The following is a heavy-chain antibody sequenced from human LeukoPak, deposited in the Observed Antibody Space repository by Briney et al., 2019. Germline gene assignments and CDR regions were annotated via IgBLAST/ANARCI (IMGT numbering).Heavy chain of an antibody. CDR2: ISGSGGST. Sequence: GGSLRLSCAASGFTFSSYAMSWVRQAPGKGLEWVSAISGSGGSTYYADSVKGRFTISRDNAKNSLYLQMNSLRAEDTAVYYCARDRDYFDYWGQGTLVTVSS. CDR3: ARDRDYFDY. J-gene: IGHJ4*02. V-gene: IGHV3-23*01. CDR1: GFTFSSYA.